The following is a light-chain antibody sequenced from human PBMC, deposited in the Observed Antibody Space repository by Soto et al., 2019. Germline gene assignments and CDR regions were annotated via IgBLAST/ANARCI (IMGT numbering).Light chain of an antibody. CDR2: EVS. V-gene: IGLV2-14*01. J-gene: IGLJ1*01. CDR1: SSDVGGYKF. Sequence: QSVLTQPASVSGSPGQSITISCTGTSSDVGGYKFVSWYQQHPGKVPKLLIYEVSNRPSGVSNRFSGSKSGNTASLTISGLQAEDEPDYYCSSYTTSSTLEVFGPGTKVTVL. CDR3: SSYTTSSTLEV.